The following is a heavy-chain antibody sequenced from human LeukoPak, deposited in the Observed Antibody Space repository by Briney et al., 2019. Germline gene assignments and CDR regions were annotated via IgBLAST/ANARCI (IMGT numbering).Heavy chain of an antibody. Sequence: GASVKVSCKASGGTFSSYATSWVRQAPGQGLEWMGGIIPIFGTANYAQKFQGRVTITADESTSTAYMELSSLRSEDTAVYYCARGYCSSISCYRLSWFDPWGQGTLVTVSS. D-gene: IGHD2-2*02. CDR1: GGTFSSYA. CDR2: IIPIFGTA. CDR3: ARGYCSSISCYRLSWFDP. J-gene: IGHJ5*02. V-gene: IGHV1-69*13.